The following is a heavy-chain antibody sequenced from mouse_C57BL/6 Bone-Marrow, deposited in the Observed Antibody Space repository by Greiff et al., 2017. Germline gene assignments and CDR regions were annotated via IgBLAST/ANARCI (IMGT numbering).Heavy chain of an antibody. CDR3: ASHIYYYGSRYAMDY. CDR1: GFTFSDYG. Sequence: EVQVVESGGGLVKPGGSLKLSCAASGFTFSDYGMHWVRQAPEKGLEWVAYISSGSSTIYYADTVKGRFTISRDNAKNTLFLQMTSLRSEDTAMYYCASHIYYYGSRYAMDYWGQGTSVTVSS. CDR2: ISSGSSTI. D-gene: IGHD1-1*01. J-gene: IGHJ4*01. V-gene: IGHV5-17*01.